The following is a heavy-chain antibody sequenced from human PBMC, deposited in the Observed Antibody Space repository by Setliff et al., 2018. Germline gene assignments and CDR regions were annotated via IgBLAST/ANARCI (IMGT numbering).Heavy chain of an antibody. CDR3: ARDTSSDWAAWYDP. CDR2: VFVDGST. J-gene: IGHJ5*02. D-gene: IGHD3-22*01. Sequence: SETLSLTCTVSDDSISSRHYYWSWIRRPAGKGLEWIGRVFVDGSTNYNPSLKSRVTMSVDTSKNQFSLKLTSVTAADTAIYYCARDTSSDWAAWYDPWSQGILVTVSS. CDR1: DDSISSRHYY. V-gene: IGHV4-61*02.